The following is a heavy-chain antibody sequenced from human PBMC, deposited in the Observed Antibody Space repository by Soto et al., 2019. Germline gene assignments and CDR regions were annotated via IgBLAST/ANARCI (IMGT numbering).Heavy chain of an antibody. D-gene: IGHD4-17*01. J-gene: IGHJ5*02. CDR1: GFTFSSYA. V-gene: IGHV3-30-3*01. Sequence: PGGSLRLSCAASGFTFSSYAMHWVRQAPGKWLEWVAVISYDGSNKYYADSVKGRFTISRDNSKNTLYLQMNSLRAEDTAVYYCARESSNLGINYGGWFDPWGQGTLVNVSS. CDR2: ISYDGSNK. CDR3: ARESSNLGINYGGWFDP.